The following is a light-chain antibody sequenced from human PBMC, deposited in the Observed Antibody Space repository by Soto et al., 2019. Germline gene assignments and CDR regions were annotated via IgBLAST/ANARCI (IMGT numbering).Light chain of an antibody. V-gene: IGLV2-8*01. CDR3: SSYAGSNNLV. J-gene: IGLJ2*01. CDR2: EVS. CDR1: RHDVGGYNY. Sequence: QSALTQPPSASGSPGQSVTISCTGPRHDVGGYNYVSWYQQHPGKAPKLMIYEVSKRPSGVPDRFSGSKSGNTASLTVSGLQAEDEADYYCSSYAGSNNLVFGGGTKLTVL.